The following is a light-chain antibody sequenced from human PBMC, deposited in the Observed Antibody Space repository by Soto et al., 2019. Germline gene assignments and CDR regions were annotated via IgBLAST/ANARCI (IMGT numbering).Light chain of an antibody. Sequence: EIVLTQSPGTLSLSPGERATLSCRASQSVSSSYLAWYQQKPGQAPRLLIYGASGRATGIPDRLSGSGSGTDFTLTIIRLQPEDFAVYYCQQYGSSPWYTFGQGTKLEIK. J-gene: IGKJ2*01. CDR1: QSVSSSY. V-gene: IGKV3-20*01. CDR2: GAS. CDR3: QQYGSSPWYT.